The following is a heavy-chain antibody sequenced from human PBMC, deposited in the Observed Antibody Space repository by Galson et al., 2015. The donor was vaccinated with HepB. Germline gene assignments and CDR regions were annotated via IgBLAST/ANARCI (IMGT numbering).Heavy chain of an antibody. V-gene: IGHV3-23*01. CDR3: AKEHGRDGVSFNWFDP. D-gene: IGHD2-8*01. CDR1: GFIFSDYA. Sequence: SLRLSCAASGFIFSDYAMSWVRQAPGKGLEWVSTISSGDTTYYADSVKGQFTISRDDSKNTLYLQMRSLRAEDTAIYFCAKEHGRDGVSFNWFDPWGQGTLVTVSS. CDR2: ISSGDTT. J-gene: IGHJ5*02.